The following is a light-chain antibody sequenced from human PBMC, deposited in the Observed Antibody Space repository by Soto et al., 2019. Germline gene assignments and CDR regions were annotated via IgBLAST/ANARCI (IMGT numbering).Light chain of an antibody. V-gene: IGKV1-39*01. J-gene: IGKJ1*01. CDR3: QQSYSTPRT. CDR1: QTINRY. CDR2: KAS. Sequence: DIQITQSPSSLSASIGDRVTITCRASQTINRYLNWYRQKPGKAPKLLIYKASTLKSGVPSRFSGSGSGTEFTLTISSLQPDEFATYDCQQSYSTPRTFGQGTKVDIK.